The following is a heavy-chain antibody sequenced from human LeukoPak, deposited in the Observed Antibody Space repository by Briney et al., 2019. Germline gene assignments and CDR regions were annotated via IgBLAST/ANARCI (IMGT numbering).Heavy chain of an antibody. J-gene: IGHJ4*02. D-gene: IGHD6-13*01. CDR3: ARDLLTAAGGGY. CDR2: INPNSGGT. CDR1: VYTFTGYY. Sequence: GASVKVSCKASVYTFTGYYMHWVRQAPGQGPEWMGWINPNSGGTNYAQKFQGRVTMTRDTSISTAYMELSRLRSDDTAVYYCARDLLTAAGGGYWGQGTLVTVSS. V-gene: IGHV1-2*02.